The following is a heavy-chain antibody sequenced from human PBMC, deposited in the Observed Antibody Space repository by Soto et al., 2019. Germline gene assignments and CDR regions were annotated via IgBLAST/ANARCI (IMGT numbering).Heavy chain of an antibody. J-gene: IGHJ4*01. V-gene: IGHV4-61*01. CDR3: ARRFDSRGHYPFAY. Sequence: SETLSLTCTVSGGSVSSGSYCWSWIRQSPGKGLEWIGYIYYSVSTNYNPSLKSRVTISVDTSKNQLSLKLSSVTAADTAVYYCARRFDSRGHYPFAYWGPGTLVTVS. D-gene: IGHD6-25*01. CDR1: GGSVSSGSYC. CDR2: IYYSVST.